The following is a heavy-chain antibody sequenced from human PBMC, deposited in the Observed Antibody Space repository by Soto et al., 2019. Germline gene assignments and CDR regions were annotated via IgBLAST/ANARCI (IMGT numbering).Heavy chain of an antibody. Sequence: DSVKRSCKASGYTFTSYGISWLRQAPGQGLEWMGWISAYSGNTNYAQNLQGRVTMTTDTSTSTAYMELRSLRSDDTAVYYCARDRASNEFDYWGQGTLVTVSS. CDR3: ARDRASNEFDY. CDR2: ISAYSGNT. V-gene: IGHV1-18*01. D-gene: IGHD1-1*01. J-gene: IGHJ4*02. CDR1: GYTFTSYG.